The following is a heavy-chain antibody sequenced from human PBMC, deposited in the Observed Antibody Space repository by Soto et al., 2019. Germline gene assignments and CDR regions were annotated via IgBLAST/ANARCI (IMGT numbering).Heavy chain of an antibody. CDR1: GFTFTSYG. V-gene: IGHV3-30*03. CDR3: VSDRGYGHASVPYS. CDR2: ISYDGGLQ. D-gene: IGHD5-18*01. J-gene: IGHJ4*02. Sequence: QAHLVESGGGVVQPGRSLRLSCAASGFTFTSYGMHWVRQAPGTRLEWVAVISYDGGLQHYADSVKGRFTISRDNSKNMVLLQMDSLIAEDTAVYYCVSDRGYGHASVPYSWGQGTLVSVSS.